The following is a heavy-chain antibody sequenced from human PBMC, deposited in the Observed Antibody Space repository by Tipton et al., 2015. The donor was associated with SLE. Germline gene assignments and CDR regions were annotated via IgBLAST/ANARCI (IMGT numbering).Heavy chain of an antibody. V-gene: IGHV4-39*07. CDR1: GDSISSSTYF. D-gene: IGHD3-10*01. CDR2: VYDNGDT. J-gene: IGHJ6*04. CDR3: ARGYRSSLFGVITPLEDV. Sequence: TLSLTCTVSGDSISSSTYFWGWIRQSPGRGLEWIGSVYDNGDTNYNPSLKSRVTMSVDTSKNQFSLNPTSVTAADTAVYYCARGYRSSLFGVITPLEDVWGKGTAVTVSS.